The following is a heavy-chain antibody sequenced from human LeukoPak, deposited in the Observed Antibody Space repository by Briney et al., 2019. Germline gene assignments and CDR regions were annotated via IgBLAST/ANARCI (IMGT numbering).Heavy chain of an antibody. Sequence: KLGESLKISCKGSGYSFTSYWIGWVRQMPGKGLEWMGIIYPGDSDTRYSPSFQGQVTISADKSISTAYLQWSSLKASDTAMYYCARRVTIFGVVVDAFDIWGQGTMVTVSS. V-gene: IGHV5-51*01. CDR3: ARRVTIFGVVVDAFDI. D-gene: IGHD3-3*01. J-gene: IGHJ3*02. CDR2: IYPGDSDT. CDR1: GYSFTSYW.